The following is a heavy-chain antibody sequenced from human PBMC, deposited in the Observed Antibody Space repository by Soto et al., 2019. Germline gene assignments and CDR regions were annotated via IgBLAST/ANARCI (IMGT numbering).Heavy chain of an antibody. CDR3: ARSGERDMATVTPYYYYGMDV. J-gene: IGHJ6*02. CDR2: IYYSGST. D-gene: IGHD4-17*01. V-gene: IGHV4-31*03. Sequence: QVQLQESGPGLVKPSQPLSLTCTVSGGSISSGGYYWRWIRQHPGKGLVWIGYIYYSGSTYYNPSLKSRVTISVDTSKNQFSLKLSSVTVADTAVYYCARSGERDMATVTPYYYYGMDVWGQGATVTVSS. CDR1: GGSISSGGYY.